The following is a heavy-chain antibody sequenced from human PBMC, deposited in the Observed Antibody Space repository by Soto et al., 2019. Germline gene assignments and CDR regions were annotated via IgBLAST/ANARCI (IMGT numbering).Heavy chain of an antibody. CDR1: GGSISSGDYY. CDR2: IYYSGST. Sequence: SETLSLTCTVSGGSISSGDYYWSWIRQPPGKGLEWIGYIYYSGSTYYNPSLKSRVTISVDTSKNQFSLKLSSVAAADTAVYYCARVSDSSSWQTNFDYWGQGTLVTVS. J-gene: IGHJ4*02. V-gene: IGHV4-30-4*01. CDR3: ARVSDSSSWQTNFDY. D-gene: IGHD6-13*01.